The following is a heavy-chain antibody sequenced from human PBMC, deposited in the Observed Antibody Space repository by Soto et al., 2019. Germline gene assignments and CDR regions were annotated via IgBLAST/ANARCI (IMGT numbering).Heavy chain of an antibody. V-gene: IGHV1-18*01. J-gene: IGHJ4*02. CDR1: GYTFTSYA. Sequence: QVQLVQSGAEVKKPGASVKVSCKASGYTFTSYAITWVRQAPGQGLGRMGWISAYNGNTKYAQKLQGRVTMTTDTPTSTPYMKLRSLRSDDTAVYYCAGDHGGGITFEWGQGTLVTVSS. CDR3: AGDHGGGITFE. CDR2: ISAYNGNT. D-gene: IGHD3-16*01.